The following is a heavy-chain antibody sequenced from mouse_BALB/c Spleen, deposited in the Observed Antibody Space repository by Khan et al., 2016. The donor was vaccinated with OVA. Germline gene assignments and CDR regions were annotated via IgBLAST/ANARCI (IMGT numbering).Heavy chain of an antibody. Sequence: QIQLVQSGPELKKPGETVKISCKTSGYTFTNYGMNWVKQTPGKGLKWMGWIKTNTGEPTYAEGFKGRFAFSLETSASTAYLQINNLKNEDTATDFCARESLLLYFDHWGQGTTLTVSS. CDR1: GYTFTNYG. J-gene: IGHJ2*01. CDR3: ARESLLLYFDH. D-gene: IGHD2-12*01. CDR2: IKTNTGEP. V-gene: IGHV9-3*02.